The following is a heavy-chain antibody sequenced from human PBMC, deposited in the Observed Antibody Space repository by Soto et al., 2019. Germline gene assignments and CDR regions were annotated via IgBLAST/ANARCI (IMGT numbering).Heavy chain of an antibody. V-gene: IGHV1-69*13. CDR1: GGTFSSYA. D-gene: IGHD6-13*01. Sequence: GASVKVSCKASGGTFSSYAISWVRQAPGQGLEWMGGIIPIFGTANYAQKFQGRVTITADESTSTAYMELSSLRSEDTAVYYCARPSGIAAADDAFDIPGQGTRVTVSS. J-gene: IGHJ3*02. CDR2: IIPIFGTA. CDR3: ARPSGIAAADDAFDI.